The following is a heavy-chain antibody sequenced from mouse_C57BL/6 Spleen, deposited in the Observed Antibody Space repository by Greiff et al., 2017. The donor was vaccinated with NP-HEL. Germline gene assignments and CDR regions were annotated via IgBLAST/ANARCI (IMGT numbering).Heavy chain of an antibody. CDR3: AREGNDYDY. CDR1: GYAFSSSW. D-gene: IGHD2-4*01. V-gene: IGHV1-82*01. Sequence: VKLMESGPELVKPGASVKISCKASGYAFSSSWMNWVKQRPGKGLEWIGRIYPGDGDTNYNGKFKGKATLTADKSSSTAYMQLSSLTSEDSAVYFCAREGNDYDYWGQGTTLTVSS. CDR2: IYPGDGDT. J-gene: IGHJ2*01.